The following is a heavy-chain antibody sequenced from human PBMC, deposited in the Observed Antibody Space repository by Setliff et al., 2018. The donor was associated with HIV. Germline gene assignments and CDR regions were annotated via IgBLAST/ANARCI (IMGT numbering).Heavy chain of an antibody. CDR3: ARTRGTTENVFDV. J-gene: IGHJ3*01. Sequence: SETLSLTYDVSGLSISSGYYWGWIRQPPGKGLEWIANIFHSGSTHYNPSVQSRVTISVDTSENQISLGLTSVTAADTALYYCARTRGTTENVFDVWGQGTMVTVSS. CDR2: IFHSGST. D-gene: IGHD4-17*01. V-gene: IGHV4-38-2*01. CDR1: GLSISSGYY.